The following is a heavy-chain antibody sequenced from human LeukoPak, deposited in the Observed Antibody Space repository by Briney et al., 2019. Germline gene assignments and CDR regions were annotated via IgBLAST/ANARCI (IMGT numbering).Heavy chain of an antibody. Sequence: ASVQVSCQASGYTFTSYYMHWVRQAPGQGREWMGIINPSGGSTSYAQKVQGRVTMTRDTSTSTVYMELSSLRSEDTAVYYCARGEDSSGWYGYWGQGTLVTASS. D-gene: IGHD6-19*01. CDR1: GYTFTSYY. J-gene: IGHJ4*02. V-gene: IGHV1-46*01. CDR3: ARGEDSSGWYGY. CDR2: INPSGGST.